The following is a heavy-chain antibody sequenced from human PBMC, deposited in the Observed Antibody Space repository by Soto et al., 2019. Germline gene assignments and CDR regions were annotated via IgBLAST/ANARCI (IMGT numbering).Heavy chain of an antibody. J-gene: IGHJ4*02. CDR3: ATDPPERGFDS. D-gene: IGHD3-16*01. Sequence: SVKVSCKASVCTFSSYAISWVRQSPGQGLEWMGGIIPIFGTANYAQKFQGRVTITADESTSTAYMELSSLRSEATAVYYCATDPPERGFDSWGQGTLVTVSS. CDR1: VCTFSSYA. CDR2: IIPIFGTA. V-gene: IGHV1-69*13.